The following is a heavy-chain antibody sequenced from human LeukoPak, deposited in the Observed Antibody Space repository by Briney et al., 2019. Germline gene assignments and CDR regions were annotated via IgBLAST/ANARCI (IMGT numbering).Heavy chain of an antibody. V-gene: IGHV1-18*01. J-gene: IGHJ4*02. CDR1: GYTFTSYG. CDR2: ISTYNGNT. Sequence: GASVKVSCKASGYTFTSYGITWVRQAPGQGLEWMGWISTYNGNTNNAQNLQGRVTMTTDTSTSTAYMDLRSLRSDDTAVYYCARGRGSTSRYWGQGTLVTVSS. CDR3: ARGRGSTSRY. D-gene: IGHD5-12*01.